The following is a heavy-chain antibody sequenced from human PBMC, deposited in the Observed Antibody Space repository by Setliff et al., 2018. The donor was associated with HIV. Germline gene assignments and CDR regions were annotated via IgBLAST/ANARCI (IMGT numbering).Heavy chain of an antibody. D-gene: IGHD2-8*01. CDR2: IYHSGST. J-gene: IGHJ4*02. Sequence: PSETLSLTCSVSGATIHYHYWSWIRQPPGKGLEWIGSIYHSGSTYYNPSLKSRVTISVDTSKNQFSLKLSSVTAADTAVYYCARKHLFNVFDYWGQGTLVTVSS. V-gene: IGHV4-59*11. CDR1: GATIHYHY. CDR3: ARKHLFNVFDY.